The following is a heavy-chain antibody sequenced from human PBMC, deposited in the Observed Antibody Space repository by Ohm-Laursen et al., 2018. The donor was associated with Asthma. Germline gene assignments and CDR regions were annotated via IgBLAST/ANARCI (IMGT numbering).Heavy chain of an antibody. CDR2: ISFDGSDK. D-gene: IGHD6-19*01. Sequence: FLRLSCAASGFTFSSYGMHWVRQAPGKGLEWVALISFDGSDKNHGDSVKGRFTISRDNSKNTLYLEMNSLRGEDTAVYYCVRDSYRSGWYGQFDYWGQGTLVTVSS. V-gene: IGHV3-30*19. J-gene: IGHJ4*02. CDR1: GFTFSSYG. CDR3: VRDSYRSGWYGQFDY.